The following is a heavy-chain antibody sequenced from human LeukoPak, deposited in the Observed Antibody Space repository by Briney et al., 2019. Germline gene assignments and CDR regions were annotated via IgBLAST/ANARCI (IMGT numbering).Heavy chain of an antibody. J-gene: IGHJ4*02. Sequence: ASVKVSCKASGDTFTSYDINWVRQATGQGLEWMGWMNPNSGNTGYAQKFQGRVTMTRNTSISTAYMELSSLRSEDTAVYYCARGLRQQWLSDYWGQGTLVTVSS. CDR3: ARGLRQQWLSDY. CDR2: MNPNSGNT. V-gene: IGHV1-8*01. CDR1: GDTFTSYD. D-gene: IGHD6-19*01.